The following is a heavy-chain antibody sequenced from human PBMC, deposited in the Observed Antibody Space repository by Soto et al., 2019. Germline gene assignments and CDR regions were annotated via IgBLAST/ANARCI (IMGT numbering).Heavy chain of an antibody. CDR1: GGSISSGDYY. J-gene: IGHJ4*02. Sequence: PSETLSLTCTVSGGSISSGDYYWSWIRHPPGKGLEWIGYIYYSGSTYYNPSLKSRVTISVDTSKNQFSLKLSSVTAADTAVYYCARAPGDSSGYYYFDYWGQGTLVTVSS. D-gene: IGHD3-22*01. V-gene: IGHV4-30-4*01. CDR3: ARAPGDSSGYYYFDY. CDR2: IYYSGST.